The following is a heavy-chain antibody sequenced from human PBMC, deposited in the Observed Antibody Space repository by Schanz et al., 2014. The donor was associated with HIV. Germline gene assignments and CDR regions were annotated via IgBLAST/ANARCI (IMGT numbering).Heavy chain of an antibody. CDR3: ARQGLRFSFWLDY. CDR2: MNQDGSRK. V-gene: IGHV3-7*01. Sequence: EVQLVESGGGVVRPGRSLRLSCAASGFTFSSFGMHWVRQAPGKGLEMVANMNQDGSRKYYVDSVKGRFTISRDNAANSLFLQMNNLRAEDTAVYGCARQGLRFSFWLDYWGQGTPVTVS. J-gene: IGHJ4*02. CDR1: GFTFSSFG. D-gene: IGHD4-17*01.